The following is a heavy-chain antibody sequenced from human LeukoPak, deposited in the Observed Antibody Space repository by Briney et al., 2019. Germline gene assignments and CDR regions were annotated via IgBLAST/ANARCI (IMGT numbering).Heavy chain of an antibody. CDR1: GFTFSSYA. CDR2: ISGSGGST. D-gene: IGHD5-12*01. CDR3: AKVKVLVATMFDY. J-gene: IGHJ4*02. V-gene: IGHV3-23*01. Sequence: GGSLRLSCAASGFTFSSYAMSWVRQAPGQGPEWVSAISGSGGSTYYADSVKGRFTISRDNSKNTLYLQMNSLRAEDTAVYYCAKVKVLVATMFDYWGQGTLVTVSS.